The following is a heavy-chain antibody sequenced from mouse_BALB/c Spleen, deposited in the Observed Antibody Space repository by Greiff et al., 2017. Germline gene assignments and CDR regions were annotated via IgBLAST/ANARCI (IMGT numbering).Heavy chain of an antibody. D-gene: IGHD3-1*01. CDR2: IYPGSGST. CDR1: GYTFTSYW. CDR3: TRRSSGYGFYAMDY. J-gene: IGHJ4*01. Sequence: LQQPGSELVRPGASVKLSCKASGYTFTSYWMHWVKQRPGQGLEWIGNIYPGSGSTNYDEKFKSKATLTVDTSSSTAYMQLSSLTSEDSAVYYCTRRSSGYGFYAMDYWGQGTSVTVSS. V-gene: IGHV1S22*01.